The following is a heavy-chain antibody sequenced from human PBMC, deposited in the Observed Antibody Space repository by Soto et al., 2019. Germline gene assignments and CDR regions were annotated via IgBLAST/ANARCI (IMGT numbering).Heavy chain of an antibody. Sequence: GGSLRLSCAASGFTFSDYYMSWIRQAPGKGLEGVSYISSSSSYTNYADSVKGRFTISRDNAKNSLYLQMNSLRAEDTAVYYCARDPGENYGMDVSGQGTTVTVSS. CDR1: GFTFSDYY. D-gene: IGHD7-27*01. J-gene: IGHJ6*02. V-gene: IGHV3-11*05. CDR2: ISSSSSYT. CDR3: ARDPGENYGMDV.